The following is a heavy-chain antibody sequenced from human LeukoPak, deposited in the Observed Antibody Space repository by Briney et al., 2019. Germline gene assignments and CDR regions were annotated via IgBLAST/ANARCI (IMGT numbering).Heavy chain of an antibody. CDR2: ISGSGGST. V-gene: IGHV3-23*01. CDR3: AKDLRRGRITIFGVVPHPDAFDI. Sequence: GGPLRLSCAASGFTFSSYAMSWVRQAPGKGLEWVSAISGSGGSTYYADSVKGRFTISRDNSKNTLYLQMNSLRAEDTAVYYCAKDLRRGRITIFGVVPHPDAFDIWGQGTMVTVSS. CDR1: GFTFSSYA. D-gene: IGHD3-3*01. J-gene: IGHJ3*02.